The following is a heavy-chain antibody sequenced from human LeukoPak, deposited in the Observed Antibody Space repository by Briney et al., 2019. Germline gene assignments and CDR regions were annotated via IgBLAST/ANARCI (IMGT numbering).Heavy chain of an antibody. CDR1: GFTFNSYW. D-gene: IGHD6-19*01. Sequence: GGSLRLSCAASGFTFNSYWMNWVRQAPGKGLEWVANIKRDGSEKYYVDSVKGRFTISRDNAKNSLDLQMNSLRVEDTAGYYCARLGPASSGWPESFDYWGQGTLVTVSS. CDR2: IKRDGSEK. V-gene: IGHV3-7*03. CDR3: ARLGPASSGWPESFDY. J-gene: IGHJ4*02.